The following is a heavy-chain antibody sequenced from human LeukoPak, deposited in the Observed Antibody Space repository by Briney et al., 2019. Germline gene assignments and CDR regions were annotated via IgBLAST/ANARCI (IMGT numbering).Heavy chain of an antibody. V-gene: IGHV1-46*01. Sequence: GASVKVSCKASGYTFTSYYMHWVRQAPGQGLEWMGIINPSGGSTSYAQMFQGRVTMTRDTSTSTVYMELSSLRSEDTAVYYCARSLRMDNWFDPWGQGTLVTVSS. J-gene: IGHJ5*02. CDR3: ARSLRMDNWFDP. CDR2: INPSGGST. D-gene: IGHD2-2*03. CDR1: GYTFTSYY.